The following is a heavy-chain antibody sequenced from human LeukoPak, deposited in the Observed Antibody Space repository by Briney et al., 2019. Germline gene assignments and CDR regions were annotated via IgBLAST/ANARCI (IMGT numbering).Heavy chain of an antibody. D-gene: IGHD1-14*01. CDR1: GYTFTSYA. V-gene: IGHV7-4-1*02. CDR2: INTNTGNP. Sequence: ASVKVSCKASGYTFTSYAMNWVRQAPGQGLEWMGWINTNTGNPTYAQGFTGRFVFSLDTSVSTAYLQISSLEAPDTAMYYCARQEGINGEYPYYFDYWGQGTLVTVSS. J-gene: IGHJ4*02. CDR3: ARQEGINGEYPYYFDY.